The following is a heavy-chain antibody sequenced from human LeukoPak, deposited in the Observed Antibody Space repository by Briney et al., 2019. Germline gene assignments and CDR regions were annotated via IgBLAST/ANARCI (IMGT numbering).Heavy chain of an antibody. CDR2: XXXSXXX. V-gene: IGHV4-30-4*01. Sequence: SETLSLTCTVSGGSIXSGDYYWSWIRQPPXXXXXXXXXXXXSXXXXYNXSLKXXVTXXVDTSKNQFXLKLSSVTAADTAVYYCARGSREMATIRGYYYCYGMDVWGQGTTVTVSS. D-gene: IGHD5-24*01. J-gene: IGHJ6*02. CDR1: GGSIXSGDYY. CDR3: ARGSREMATIRGYYYCYGMDV.